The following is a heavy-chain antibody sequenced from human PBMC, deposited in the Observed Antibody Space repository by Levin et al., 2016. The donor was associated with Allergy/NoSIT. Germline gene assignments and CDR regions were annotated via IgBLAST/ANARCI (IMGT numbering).Heavy chain of an antibody. CDR3: ARVTIFGGGTFDY. V-gene: IGHV1-69*01. Sequence: WVRQAPGQGLEWMGGIIPIFGTANYAQKFQGRVTITADESTSTAYMELSSLRSEDTAVYYCARVTIFGGGTFDYWGQGTLVTVSS. J-gene: IGHJ4*02. CDR2: IIPIFGTA. D-gene: IGHD3-3*01.